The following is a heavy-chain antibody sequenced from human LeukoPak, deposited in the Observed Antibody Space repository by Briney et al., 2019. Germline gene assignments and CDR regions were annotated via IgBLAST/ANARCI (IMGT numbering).Heavy chain of an antibody. Sequence: GGSLRLSCAASGFTFSDYYMSWIRQAPGKGLEWVSYISSSSSTTYYADSVKGRFTISRDNAKNSLYLHMNSLRDEDTAVYYCAKDEWQWLAIDHWGQGTLVTVSS. J-gene: IGHJ4*02. V-gene: IGHV3-11*04. CDR2: ISSSSSTT. CDR3: AKDEWQWLAIDH. CDR1: GFTFSDYY. D-gene: IGHD6-19*01.